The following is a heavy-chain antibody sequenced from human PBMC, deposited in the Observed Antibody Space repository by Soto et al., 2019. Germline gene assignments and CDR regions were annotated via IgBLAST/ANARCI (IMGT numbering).Heavy chain of an antibody. Sequence: GSLRLSCAASGFTFSDYYMSWIRQAPGKGLEWVSYISSSGGTIYYADSVKGRFTISRDNAKNSLYLQMNSLRAEDTAVYYCARDSLIVVVPAAINYWGQGTLVTVSS. J-gene: IGHJ4*02. CDR3: ARDSLIVVVPAAINY. D-gene: IGHD2-2*01. CDR2: ISSSGGTI. V-gene: IGHV3-11*01. CDR1: GFTFSDYY.